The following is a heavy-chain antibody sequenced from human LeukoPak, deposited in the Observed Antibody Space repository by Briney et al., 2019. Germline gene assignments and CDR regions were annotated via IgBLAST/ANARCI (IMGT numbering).Heavy chain of an antibody. Sequence: SETLSLTCTVSGCSFSRSNYYWGCNRQPPGKELDWVGNIHYGGATYYNPSVKSRVTISVDTSKNKFFLKMSLLTAADTAVYSWARAPAFIAAAVANWFDPWGQGTLVTVSS. V-gene: IGHV4-39*07. J-gene: IGHJ5*02. CDR1: GCSFSRSNYY. D-gene: IGHD6-13*01. CDR2: IHYGGAT. CDR3: ARAPAFIAAAVANWFDP.